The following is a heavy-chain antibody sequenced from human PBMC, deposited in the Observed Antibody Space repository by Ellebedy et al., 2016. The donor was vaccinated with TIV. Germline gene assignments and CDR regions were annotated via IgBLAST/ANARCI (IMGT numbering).Heavy chain of an antibody. D-gene: IGHD2-15*01. Sequence: GGSLRLSCAVSGFTFSSYWMHWVRQAPGKGLVWVSRVNSDGSSTTYADSVKGRFTISRDNAKNTLYLQMNSLRADDTAVYFCASDGVVVAATTLDYWGQGTLVTVSS. V-gene: IGHV3-74*03. CDR3: ASDGVVVAATTLDY. J-gene: IGHJ4*02. CDR1: GFTFSSYW. CDR2: VNSDGSST.